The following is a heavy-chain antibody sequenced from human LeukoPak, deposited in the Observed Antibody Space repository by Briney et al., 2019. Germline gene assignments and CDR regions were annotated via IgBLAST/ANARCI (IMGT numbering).Heavy chain of an antibody. Sequence: GGSLRLSCAASGFTFSSYWMHWVRQAPGKGLEWVANIKKDGSEKYYVGSVEGRFTISRDNSKNTLYLEMISLRIEDTAVYYCAKGPVSGSRSPLDYWGQGTLVTVSS. CDR1: GFTFSSYW. V-gene: IGHV3-7*02. CDR3: AKGPVSGSRSPLDY. D-gene: IGHD1-26*01. J-gene: IGHJ4*02. CDR2: IKKDGSEK.